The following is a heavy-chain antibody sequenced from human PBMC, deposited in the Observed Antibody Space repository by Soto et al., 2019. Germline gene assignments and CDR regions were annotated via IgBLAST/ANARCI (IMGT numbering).Heavy chain of an antibody. J-gene: IGHJ6*02. V-gene: IGHV4-39*01. Sequence: QLQLQESGPGLVKPSETLSLTCTVSSASISSSSYTWGWIRQPPGKGLEWIGSIYYSGSTYYNPSLNSRVTVSVDTSTAQCSLKVTWVTAAATAVYYCARLHGYCISSSCQGPDAMDVWGQGTTVTVSS. CDR2: IYYSGST. D-gene: IGHD2-2*01. CDR1: SASISSSSYT. CDR3: ARLHGYCISSSCQGPDAMDV.